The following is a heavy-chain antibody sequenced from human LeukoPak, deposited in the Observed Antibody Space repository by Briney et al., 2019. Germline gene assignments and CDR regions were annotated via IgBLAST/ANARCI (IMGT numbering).Heavy chain of an antibody. D-gene: IGHD5-24*01. CDR2: ISGSSTYI. V-gene: IGHV3-21*01. CDR1: GFTFSNYA. Sequence: GGSLRLSCAASGFTFSNYAMNWVRQAPGKGLEWVSSISGSSTYIYYADSVKGRFTISRDNAKNTVYLQMNSLRAEDTAVYYCASKRWLQSSFDYWGQGTLVTVSS. CDR3: ASKRWLQSSFDY. J-gene: IGHJ4*02.